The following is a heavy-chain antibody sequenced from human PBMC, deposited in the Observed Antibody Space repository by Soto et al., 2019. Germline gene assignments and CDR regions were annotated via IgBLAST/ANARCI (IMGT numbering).Heavy chain of an antibody. Sequence: QVHLVESGGGVVQPGGSLRLSCAASGFTFSSYAIHWVRQAPGKGLEWVAIIWFDGSNKYYADSVKGRFSISRDNSKNTPFLQMDSLRAEDTAVYYCARGQVPAATTYFDSWCQGTLVMVSS. CDR2: IWFDGSNK. CDR3: ARGQVPAATTYFDS. V-gene: IGHV3-33*01. D-gene: IGHD2-15*01. J-gene: IGHJ4*02. CDR1: GFTFSSYA.